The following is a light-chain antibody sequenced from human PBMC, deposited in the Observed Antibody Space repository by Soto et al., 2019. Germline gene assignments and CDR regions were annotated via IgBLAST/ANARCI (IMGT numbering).Light chain of an antibody. V-gene: IGKV1-33*01. J-gene: IGKJ5*01. CDR3: QQYEIFPIT. Sequence: DIQMTQSPSSLSASVGDRVTITCQASHDIRKYLNWYQQKPGKAPKLLIYDASNMETGVLSRFTGSGSGTDFTFTISSLQPEDIATYYCQQYEIFPITFGQGTRLES. CDR1: HDIRKY. CDR2: DAS.